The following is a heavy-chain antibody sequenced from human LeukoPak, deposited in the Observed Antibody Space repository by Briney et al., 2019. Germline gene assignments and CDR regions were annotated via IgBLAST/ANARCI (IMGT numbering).Heavy chain of an antibody. CDR2: INHSGST. Sequence: SETLSLTCAVYGGSFSGYYWSWIRQPPGKGLEWIGEINHSGSTNYNPSLKSRVTISVDTSKNQFSLKLSSVTAADTAVYYCARARQRSAYYDYVWGSYRPNWFDPWGQGTLVTVSS. CDR1: GGSFSGYY. D-gene: IGHD3-16*02. CDR3: ARARQRSAYYDYVWGSYRPNWFDP. J-gene: IGHJ5*02. V-gene: IGHV4-34*01.